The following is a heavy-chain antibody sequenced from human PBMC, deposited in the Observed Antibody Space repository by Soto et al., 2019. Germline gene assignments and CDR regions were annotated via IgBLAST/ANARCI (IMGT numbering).Heavy chain of an antibody. CDR3: AVAPQLEEDIVVVPASWGYYYGMDV. CDR2: IIPILGIA. CDR1: GGTFSSYT. Sequence: SVKVSCKASGGTFSSYTISWVRQAPGQGLEWMGRIIPILGIANYAQKFQGRVTITADKSTSTAYMELSSLRSEDTAVYYCAVAPQLEEDIVVVPASWGYYYGMDVWGQGTTVTASS. V-gene: IGHV1-69*02. J-gene: IGHJ6*02. D-gene: IGHD2-2*01.